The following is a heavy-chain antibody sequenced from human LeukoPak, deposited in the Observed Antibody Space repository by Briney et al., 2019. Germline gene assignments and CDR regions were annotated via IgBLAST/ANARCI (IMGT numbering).Heavy chain of an antibody. CDR3: ARAGGYDSSGYYYGGDAFDI. V-gene: IGHV4-34*01. J-gene: IGHJ3*02. CDR1: GGSFSGYY. D-gene: IGHD3-22*01. CDR2: INHSGST. Sequence: SETLSLTCAVYGGSFSGYYWSWIRQPPGKGLEWIGEINHSGSTNYNPSLKSRVTISVDTSKNQFSLKLNSVTPEDTAVYYCARAGGYDSSGYYYGGDAFDIWGQGTMVTVSS.